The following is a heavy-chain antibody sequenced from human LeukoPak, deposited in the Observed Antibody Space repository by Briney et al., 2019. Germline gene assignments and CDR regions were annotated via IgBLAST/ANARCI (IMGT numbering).Heavy chain of an antibody. V-gene: IGHV4-30-2*01. CDR1: GGSISSGGYS. CDR3: ASRYGDYPFDY. CDR2: IYHSGST. Sequence: SETLSLTCAVSGGSISSGGYSWSWIRQPPGKGLEWIGYIYHSGSTYYNPSLKSRVTISVDRSKNQFSLKLSSVTAADTAVYYCASRYGDYPFDYWGQGTLVTVSS. D-gene: IGHD4-17*01. J-gene: IGHJ4*02.